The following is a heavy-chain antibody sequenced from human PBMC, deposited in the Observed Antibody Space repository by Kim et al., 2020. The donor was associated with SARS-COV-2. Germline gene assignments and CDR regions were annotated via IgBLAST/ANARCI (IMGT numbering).Heavy chain of an antibody. CDR3: ASVALRGNCDY. Sequence: SETLSLTCAVSGGSISSGGYYWSWNRQHPGQELEWIGYIYYSGSTYYNPSLKSRVTISVDTYKNQFSLKLSSVTAADTAVYYFASVALRGNCDYWGQGT. J-gene: IGHJ4*02. V-gene: IGHV4-31*11. D-gene: IGHD5-12*01. CDR1: GGSISSGGYY. CDR2: IYYSGST.